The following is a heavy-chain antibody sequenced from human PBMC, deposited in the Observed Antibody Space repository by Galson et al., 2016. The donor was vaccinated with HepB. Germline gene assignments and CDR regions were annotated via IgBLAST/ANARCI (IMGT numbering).Heavy chain of an antibody. V-gene: IGHV1-24*01. CDR2: FDPEDGET. CDR3: AEKRDYDFWSGYEK. Sequence: SVKVSCKVSGYTLSELSMHWVRRAPGKGLEWMGGFDPEDGETIYAQKFQGRVTMTEDTSTDTAYMELSSLRSEDTAVYYCAEKRDYDFWSGYEKWGQGTLVTVSS. CDR1: GYTLSELS. J-gene: IGHJ4*02. D-gene: IGHD3-3*01.